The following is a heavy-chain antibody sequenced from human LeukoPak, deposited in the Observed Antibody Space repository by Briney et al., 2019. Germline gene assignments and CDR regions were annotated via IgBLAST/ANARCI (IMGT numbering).Heavy chain of an antibody. J-gene: IGHJ4*02. D-gene: IGHD5-18*01. V-gene: IGHV1-18*01. CDR1: GYTFTSYG. CDR2: ISAYNGNT. Sequence: ASVKVSCKASGYTFTSYGISWVRQAPGQGLEWMGWISAYNGNTNYAQKLQGRVTMTTDTSTSTAYMELSSLRSEDTAVYYCASAPLSRGYSYGSLLDYWGQGTLVTVSS. CDR3: ASAPLSRGYSYGSLLDY.